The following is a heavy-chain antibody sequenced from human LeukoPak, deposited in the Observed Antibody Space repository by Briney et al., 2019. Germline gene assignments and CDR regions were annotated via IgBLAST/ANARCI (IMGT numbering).Heavy chain of an antibody. CDR2: ISWNSGSI. V-gene: IGHV3-9*01. Sequence: GGSLRLSCAASGFTLDDYAMHWVPQAPRRGLEWGLGISWNSGSIGYADTVKGRFTISRDDAKNSLYLQMNCLRTENTVMYYCAKDIETRVGKYYYGMDVWGQGTTVTVSS. J-gene: IGHJ6*02. D-gene: IGHD5-24*01. CDR3: AKDIETRVGKYYYGMDV. CDR1: GFTLDDYA.